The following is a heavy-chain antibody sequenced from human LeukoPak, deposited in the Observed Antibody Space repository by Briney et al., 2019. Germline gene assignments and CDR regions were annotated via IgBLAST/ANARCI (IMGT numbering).Heavy chain of an antibody. Sequence: GGSLRLSCAASGFTFNNYAMSWVRQAPGKGLEWVSVIYSGGSTYYADSVKGRFTISRDNSKNTLYLQMNSLRAEDTAVYYCARDRFDYSFDYWGQGTLVTVSS. CDR1: GFTFNNYA. CDR2: IYSGGST. CDR3: ARDRFDYSFDY. D-gene: IGHD4-11*01. J-gene: IGHJ4*02. V-gene: IGHV3-66*01.